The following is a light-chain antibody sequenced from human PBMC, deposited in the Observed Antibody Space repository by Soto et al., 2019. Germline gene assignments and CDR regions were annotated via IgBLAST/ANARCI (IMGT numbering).Light chain of an antibody. J-gene: IGKJ1*01. Sequence: IPMTQSPATLSASVGNTVTITCRASQSIDTWLAWHQQKPGRAPKLLISKASILESGVQSRFSGSGSGTDFTLTINGLQPDDFAIYYCQQYISYRAFGQGTKVDIK. CDR3: QQYISYRA. V-gene: IGKV1-5*03. CDR2: KAS. CDR1: QSIDTW.